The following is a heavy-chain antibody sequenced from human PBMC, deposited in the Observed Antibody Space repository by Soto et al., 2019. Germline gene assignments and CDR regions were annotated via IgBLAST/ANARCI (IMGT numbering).Heavy chain of an antibody. Sequence: HPGGSLRLSCAASGFTFSSYAMSWVRQAPGKGLEWVSAISGSGGSTYYADSVKGRFTISRDNSKNTLYLQMNSLRAEDTAVYYCAAAAVPEYQLPTLNWFDPWGQGTLVTVSS. CDR1: GFTFSSYA. D-gene: IGHD2-2*01. CDR2: ISGSGGST. CDR3: AAAAVPEYQLPTLNWFDP. J-gene: IGHJ5*02. V-gene: IGHV3-23*01.